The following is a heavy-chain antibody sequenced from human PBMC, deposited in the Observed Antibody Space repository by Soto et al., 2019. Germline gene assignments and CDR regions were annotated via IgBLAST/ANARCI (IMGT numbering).Heavy chain of an antibody. CDR3: ARVKVAVAPAAYYFDY. J-gene: IGHJ4*02. CDR2: IGTAGDT. V-gene: IGHV3-13*01. Sequence: PGGSLRLSCAASGFTFSSYDMHWVRQATGKGLEWVSAIGTAGDTYYPGSVKGRFTISRENAKNSLYLQMNSLRAGDTAVYYCARVKVAVAPAAYYFDYWGQGTLVTVSS. CDR1: GFTFSSYD. D-gene: IGHD2-2*01.